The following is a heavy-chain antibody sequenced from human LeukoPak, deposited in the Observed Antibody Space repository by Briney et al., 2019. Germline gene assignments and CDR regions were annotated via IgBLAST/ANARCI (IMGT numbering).Heavy chain of an antibody. Sequence: GESLKISCKCSGYHFANYWIGWVRQMPGKGLEWMGIIYPGESDTRYNPSFQGQVSISLDKSISTAYLQWSSLEASDTAMYYCAELWSMVHPLDYWGQGTQVTVSS. V-gene: IGHV5-51*01. CDR3: AELWSMVHPLDY. CDR1: GYHFANYW. D-gene: IGHD3-10*01. CDR2: IYPGESDT. J-gene: IGHJ4*02.